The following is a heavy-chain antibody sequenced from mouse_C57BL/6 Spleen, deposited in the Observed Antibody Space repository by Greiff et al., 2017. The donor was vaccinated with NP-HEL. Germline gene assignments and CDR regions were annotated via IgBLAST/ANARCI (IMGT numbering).Heavy chain of an antibody. D-gene: IGHD2-1*01. CDR1: GFNIKDYY. CDR3: TPSTMVTDYYAMDY. J-gene: IGHJ4*01. CDR2: IDPEDGDT. Sequence: VQLQQSGAELVRPGASVKLSCTASGFNIKDYYMHWVKQRPEQGLEWIGRIDPEDGDTEYAPKFQGKATMTADTSSNTAYLQLSSLTSEDTAVYYCTPSTMVTDYYAMDYWGQGTSVTVSS. V-gene: IGHV14-1*01.